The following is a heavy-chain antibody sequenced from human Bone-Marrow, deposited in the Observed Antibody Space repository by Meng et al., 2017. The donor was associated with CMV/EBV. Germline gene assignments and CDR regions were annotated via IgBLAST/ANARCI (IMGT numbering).Heavy chain of an antibody. CDR2: IYHSGST. D-gene: IGHD1-14*01. CDR3: ARKGFPDETSYYYYGMDV. Sequence: SETLSLTCTVSGYSVSSAYYWGWIRQPPGKGLEWIGSIYHSGSTYYNSSLKSRVTISIDTSKNQFSLKLSSVTAADTAVYYCARKGFPDETSYYYYGMDVWGQGTTVTVSS. J-gene: IGHJ6*02. CDR1: GYSVSSAYY. V-gene: IGHV4-38-2*02.